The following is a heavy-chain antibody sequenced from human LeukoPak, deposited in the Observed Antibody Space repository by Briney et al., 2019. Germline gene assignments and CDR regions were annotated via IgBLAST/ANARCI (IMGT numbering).Heavy chain of an antibody. D-gene: IGHD6-13*01. Sequence: SETLSLTCTVSGGSISNYDWSWIRQPPGKGLEWIGYIYYSGSTNYNPSLKSRVTISVDTSKNQFSLKLSSVTAADTAVYYCASQGYSSRPDWFDPWGQGTLVTVSS. CDR2: IYYSGST. V-gene: IGHV4-59*01. CDR1: GGSISNYD. CDR3: ASQGYSSRPDWFDP. J-gene: IGHJ5*02.